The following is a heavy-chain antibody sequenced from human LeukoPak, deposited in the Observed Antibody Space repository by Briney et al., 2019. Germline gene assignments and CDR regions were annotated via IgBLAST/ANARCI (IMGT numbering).Heavy chain of an antibody. D-gene: IGHD3-16*02. J-gene: IGHJ4*02. CDR2: INAGNGNT. CDR3: AREDVVDYVWGSYRF. V-gene: IGHV1-3*01. CDR1: GYTFTSYA. Sequence: ALVKVSCKASGYTFTSYAMHWVRQAPGQRLEWMGWINAGNGNTKYSQKFQGRVTITRDTSASTAYMELSSLRSEDTAMYYCAREDVVDYVWGSYRFWGQGTLVTVSS.